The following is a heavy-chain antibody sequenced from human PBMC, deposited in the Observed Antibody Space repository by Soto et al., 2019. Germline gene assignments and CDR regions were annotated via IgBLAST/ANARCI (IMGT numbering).Heavy chain of an antibody. V-gene: IGHV3-9*01. Sequence: HPGGSVRLSCAASGFTFDDYAMHWVRQAPGKGLEWVSGISWNSGSIGYADSVKGRFTISRDNAKNSLYLQMNSLRAEDTALYYCAKDFRDDYDILTGYYFSASFDYWGQGTLVTVSS. CDR1: GFTFDDYA. CDR3: AKDFRDDYDILTGYYFSASFDY. D-gene: IGHD3-9*01. J-gene: IGHJ4*02. CDR2: ISWNSGSI.